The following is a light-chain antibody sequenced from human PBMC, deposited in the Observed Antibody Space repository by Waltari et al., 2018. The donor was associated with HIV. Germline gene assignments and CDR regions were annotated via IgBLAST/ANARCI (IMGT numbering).Light chain of an antibody. CDR3: SSYTRASTLV. Sequence: QSALTQPASVSGSPGQSVTISCIGPTNDVGGDNPASWYQQHPDKAPKLMIYDVTDPPSGISNRFSTSKSGNTASLTISGLQAEDEADYYCSSYTRASTLVFGAGTKVTVL. CDR2: DVT. V-gene: IGLV2-14*03. CDR1: TNDVGGDNP. J-gene: IGLJ1*01.